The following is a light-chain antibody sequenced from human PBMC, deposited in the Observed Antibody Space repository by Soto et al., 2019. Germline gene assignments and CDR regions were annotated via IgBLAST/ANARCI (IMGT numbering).Light chain of an antibody. CDR3: QQHGQWPIT. CDR2: GAS. V-gene: IGKV3-15*01. Sequence: EIVMTQSPATVPVSRGERVTLSCMASQSVSIDLAWYQQKPGQAPRLLIYGASTRATGIPARFSGSGSGTEFTLTISSLQPEDFATYYCQQHGQWPITFGQGTRLEIK. CDR1: QSVSID. J-gene: IGKJ5*01.